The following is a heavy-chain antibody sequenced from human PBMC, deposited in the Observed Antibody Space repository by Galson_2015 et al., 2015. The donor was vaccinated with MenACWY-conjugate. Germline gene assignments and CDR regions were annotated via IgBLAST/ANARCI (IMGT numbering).Heavy chain of an antibody. J-gene: IGHJ4*02. CDR3: ARGPSGSYYHVDY. CDR2: ISSSSSYT. Sequence: SLRLSCAASGFTFSDYYMSWIRQAPGKGLEWVSYISSSSSYTNYADSVKGRFTISRDNAKNSLYLQMNSLRAEDTAVYYCARGPSGSYYHVDYWGQGTLVTVSS. D-gene: IGHD3-10*01. V-gene: IGHV3-11*05. CDR1: GFTFSDYY.